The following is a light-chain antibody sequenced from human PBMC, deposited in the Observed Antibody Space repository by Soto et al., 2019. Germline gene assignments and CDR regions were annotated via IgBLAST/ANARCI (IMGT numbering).Light chain of an antibody. V-gene: IGKV3-20*01. CDR3: QQFSSYPLT. J-gene: IGKJ4*01. CDR1: QTVRNNY. CDR2: DAS. Sequence: EFELTHAPGTLSLSPGARCTLSCRASQTVRNNYLDWYQQKPGQAPSLLIYDASSRATGIPDRFSGGGSGTDFTLTISRLQTEDFAVYYCQQFSSYPLTFGGGTQVDIK.